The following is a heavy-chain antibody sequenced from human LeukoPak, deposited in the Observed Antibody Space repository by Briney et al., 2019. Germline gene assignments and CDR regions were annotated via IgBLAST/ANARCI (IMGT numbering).Heavy chain of an antibody. CDR1: GGSFSGYY. D-gene: IGHD2-15*01. V-gene: IGHV4-34*01. J-gene: IGHJ5*02. CDR3: ARAEVVAAIRGGFDP. CDR2: INHSGST. Sequence: SETLSLTCAVYGGSFSGYYWSWIRQPPGKGLEWIGEINHSGSTNYNPSLKSRVTISVDTSKNQFSLKLSSVTAADTAVYYCARAEVVAAIRGGFDPWGQGTLVTVSS.